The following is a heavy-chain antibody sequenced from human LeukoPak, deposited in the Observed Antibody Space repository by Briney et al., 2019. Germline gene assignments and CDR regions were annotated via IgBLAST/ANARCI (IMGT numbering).Heavy chain of an antibody. V-gene: IGHV3-30*02. J-gene: IGHJ4*02. CDR3: AKALKALWFGDRALDY. D-gene: IGHD3-10*01. CDR1: GFTFSSYA. Sequence: GGSLRLSCAASGFTFSSYAMHWVRQAPGKGLEWVSFIRYDGSNKYYADSVKGRFTISRDNSKNTLYLQMNSLRAEDTALYYCAKALKALWFGDRALDYWGQGTLVAVSS. CDR2: IRYDGSNK.